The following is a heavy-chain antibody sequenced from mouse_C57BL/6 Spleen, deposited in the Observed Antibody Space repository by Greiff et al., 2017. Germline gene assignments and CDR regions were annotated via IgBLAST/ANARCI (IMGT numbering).Heavy chain of an antibody. CDR1: GFSFNTDA. V-gene: IGHV10-1*01. D-gene: IGHD2-3*01. CDR3: VRRIDDDCFYCFAY. CDR2: IRSESNNYAT. J-gene: IGHJ2*01. Sequence: EVHLVESGGGLVQPKGSLKLSCAASGFSFNTDAMHWVRQAPGKGLEWVARIRSESNNYATYYADSVKDSFTISRDDSESMLYLQMNNLKTQKTAMYYCVRRIDDDCFYCFAYWGQGTTLTVSS.